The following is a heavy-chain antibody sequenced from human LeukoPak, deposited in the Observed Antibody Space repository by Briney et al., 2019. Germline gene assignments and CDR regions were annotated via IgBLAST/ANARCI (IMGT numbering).Heavy chain of an antibody. J-gene: IGHJ3*02. V-gene: IGHV3-23*01. CDR3: AKVSLNMVNDAFDI. CDR1: GFTFTTYA. Sequence: GGSLRLSCGASGFTFTTYAMTWVRQAPGKGLEWVSSITGSGGSTYYGDSVKGRFTISRDNSKNTLYLQMNSLRAEDTAMYYCAKVSLNMVNDAFDIWGQGTMVSVSS. D-gene: IGHD4/OR15-4a*01. CDR2: ITGSGGST.